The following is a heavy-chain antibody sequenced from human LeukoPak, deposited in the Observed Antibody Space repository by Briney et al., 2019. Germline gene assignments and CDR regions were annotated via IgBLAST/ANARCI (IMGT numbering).Heavy chain of an antibody. J-gene: IGHJ4*02. Sequence: GGSLRLSCAASGFTFSSYAMSWVRQAPGKGLEWVSAISGGGGSTYYADSVKGRFTISRDNSKNTLYLQMNSLRAEDTAVYYCAKVRHIVVVTASYYDYWGQGTLVTVSS. CDR2: ISGGGGST. V-gene: IGHV3-23*01. D-gene: IGHD2-21*02. CDR3: AKVRHIVVVTASYYDY. CDR1: GFTFSSYA.